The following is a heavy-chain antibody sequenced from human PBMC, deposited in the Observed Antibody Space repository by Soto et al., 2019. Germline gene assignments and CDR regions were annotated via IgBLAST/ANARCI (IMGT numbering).Heavy chain of an antibody. CDR1: GFTFSSYG. CDR2: ISYDGSHK. V-gene: IGHV3-30*18. CDR3: AKDRDTAINGYYYGMDV. D-gene: IGHD5-18*01. Sequence: QVQLVESGGGVVQPGRSLRLSCAASGFTFSSYGIHWVRQAPGKGLEWVTVISYDGSHKYYADSVKGRFTISRDNSKKTLYLQMNSLRAEDTAVYFCAKDRDTAINGYYYGMDVWGQGTTVTVSS. J-gene: IGHJ6*02.